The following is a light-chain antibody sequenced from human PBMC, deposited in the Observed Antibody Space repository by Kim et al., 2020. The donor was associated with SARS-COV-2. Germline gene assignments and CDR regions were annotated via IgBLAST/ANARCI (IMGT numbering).Light chain of an antibody. Sequence: IQLTQSPSSLSASVGDRVTITCRASQSISSCLAWYQQKSGKAPNLLIYGASSLESGVPSRFSGSGSGTEFTLTISSLQPDDFATYYCQQRSSYPGTFGRGTKVDIK. V-gene: IGKV1-9*01. CDR2: GAS. J-gene: IGKJ1*01. CDR3: QQRSSYPGT. CDR1: QSISSC.